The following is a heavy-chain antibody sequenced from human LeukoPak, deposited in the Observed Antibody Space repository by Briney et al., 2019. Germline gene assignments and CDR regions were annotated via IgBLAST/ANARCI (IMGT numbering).Heavy chain of an antibody. CDR1: GGSISSESYY. J-gene: IGHJ4*02. V-gene: IGHV4-39*01. CDR2: AVDSGRA. Sequence: SETLSLTCSVSGGSISSESYYWGCIRQPPGKGLEWIGNAVDSGRAYCNPSLKSRVTISVDTSKSQFSLKVTPAIAPNTAVYSCAGSFGAATGSLDYWGQGILVTVSS. CDR3: AGSFGAATGSLDY. D-gene: IGHD3-16*01.